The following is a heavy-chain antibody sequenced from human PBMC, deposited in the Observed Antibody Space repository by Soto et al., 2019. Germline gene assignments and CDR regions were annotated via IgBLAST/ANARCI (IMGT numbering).Heavy chain of an antibody. CDR1: GFTFGTYA. Sequence: EVQLLESGGGLVQPGGSLRLSCAASGFTFGTYAMKWLRQAPGRGLECVSFISGSGRTTYYAESVKGRFTVSRDNSKSTMYLQMNRLRAEDTALYYCAKFRGPSYSYYYMDVWGKGTTVTVSS. V-gene: IGHV3-23*01. CDR3: AKFRGPSYSYYYMDV. D-gene: IGHD3-16*01. CDR2: ISGSGRTT. J-gene: IGHJ6*03.